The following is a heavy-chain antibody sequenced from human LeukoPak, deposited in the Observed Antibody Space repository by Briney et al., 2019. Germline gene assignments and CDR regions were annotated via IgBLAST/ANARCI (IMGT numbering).Heavy chain of an antibody. Sequence: PSETLSLTCAVYRGSFSGYYWSWIRQPPGKGLEWIGEINHVGSTYYNPSLKSRVTISVDTSKNQFSLKLSSVTAADTAVYYCARDQERDYYDSSGYYYGGFDPWGQGTLVTVSS. CDR3: ARDQERDYYDSSGYYYGGFDP. J-gene: IGHJ5*02. V-gene: IGHV4-34*01. D-gene: IGHD3-22*01. CDR2: INHVGST. CDR1: RGSFSGYY.